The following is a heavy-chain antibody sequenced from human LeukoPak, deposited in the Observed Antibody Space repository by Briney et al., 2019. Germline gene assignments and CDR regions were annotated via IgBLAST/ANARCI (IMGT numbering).Heavy chain of an antibody. CDR2: ISYDGSNK. J-gene: IGHJ6*03. D-gene: IGHD1-26*01. CDR3: AKGEGYYYYYMDV. Sequence: GRSLRLSCAASGFTFSSYGMHWVRQAPGKGLEWVAVISYDGSNKYYADSVKGRFTISRDNSKNTLYLQMNSLRAEDTAVYYCAKGEGYYYYYMDVWGKGTTVTVSS. V-gene: IGHV3-30*18. CDR1: GFTFSSYG.